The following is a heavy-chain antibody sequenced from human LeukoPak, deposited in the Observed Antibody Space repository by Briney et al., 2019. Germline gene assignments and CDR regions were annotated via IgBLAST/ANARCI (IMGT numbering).Heavy chain of an antibody. J-gene: IGHJ6*03. Sequence: ASVKVSCKASGYTFTSYDINWVRQATGQGLEWMGWMNPNSGNTGYAQKFQGRVTMTRNTSISTAYMELSSLRSEDTAVYYCARTDRHFYSHVPYYYYYMDVWGKGTTVTVSS. CDR1: GYTFTSYD. CDR2: MNPNSGNT. V-gene: IGHV1-8*01. CDR3: ARTDRHFYSHVPYYYYYMDV. D-gene: IGHD3-3*02.